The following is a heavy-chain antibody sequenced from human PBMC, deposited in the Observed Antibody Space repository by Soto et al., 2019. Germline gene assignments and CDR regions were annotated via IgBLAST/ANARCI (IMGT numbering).Heavy chain of an antibody. CDR1: GYTFTGYY. CDR3: ARDSYYDFWSGYYAYGMDV. J-gene: IGHJ6*02. Sequence: ASVKVSCKASGYTFTGYYMHWVRQAPGQGLEWMGRINPNSGGTNYAQKFQGRVTMTRDTSISTAYMELSRLRSDDTAVYYCARDSYYDFWSGYYAYGMDVWGQGTTVTVSS. CDR2: INPNSGGT. V-gene: IGHV1-2*06. D-gene: IGHD3-3*01.